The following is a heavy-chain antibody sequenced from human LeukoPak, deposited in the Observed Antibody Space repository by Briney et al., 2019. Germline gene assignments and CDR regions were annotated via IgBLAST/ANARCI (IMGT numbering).Heavy chain of an antibody. CDR3: ARDGYYYDSSGFDY. CDR1: GGSFSGYY. V-gene: IGHV4-34*01. J-gene: IGHJ4*02. CDR2: INHSGST. Sequence: SETLSLTCAVYGGSFSGYYWSWIRQPPGKGLEWIGEINHSGSTNYNPSLKSRVTISVDTSKNQFSLKLSSVTAADTAVYYCARDGYYYDSSGFDYWGQGTLVTVSS. D-gene: IGHD3-22*01.